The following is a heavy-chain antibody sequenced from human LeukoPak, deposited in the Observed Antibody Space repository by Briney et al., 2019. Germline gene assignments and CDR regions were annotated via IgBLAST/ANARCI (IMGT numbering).Heavy chain of an antibody. CDR3: ARDPGGDLYHDAFDI. CDR1: GYTFTSYY. CDR2: INPSGGST. J-gene: IGHJ3*02. Sequence: ASVKVSCKASGYTFTSYYMRWVRQAPGQGREWMGIINPSGGSTSYAQKFQGRVTMTRDTSTSTVYMELSSLRSEDTAVYYCARDPGGDLYHDAFDIWGQGTMVTVSS. V-gene: IGHV1-46*03. D-gene: IGHD4-17*01.